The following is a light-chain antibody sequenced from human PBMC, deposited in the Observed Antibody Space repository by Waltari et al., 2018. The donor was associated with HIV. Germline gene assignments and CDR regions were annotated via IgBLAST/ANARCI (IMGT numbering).Light chain of an antibody. CDR3: AAWDDSLNGM. V-gene: IGLV1-44*01. Sequence: QSVLTQPPSVSGTPGQNVTISCSGSSSNIGSNIVNWYQQLPGAAPKPLIYTNAQRPSGVPDRFSGSKSGTSASLAISGLQSADEADYYCAAWDDSLNGMFGGGTKLTVL. CDR2: TNA. CDR1: SSNIGSNI. J-gene: IGLJ3*02.